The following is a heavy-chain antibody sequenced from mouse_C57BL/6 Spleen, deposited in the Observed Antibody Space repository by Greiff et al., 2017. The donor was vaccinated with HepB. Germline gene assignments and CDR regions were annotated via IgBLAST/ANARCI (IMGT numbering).Heavy chain of an antibody. CDR3: ARWGAYYSNYGGYFDY. V-gene: IGHV1-54*01. D-gene: IGHD2-5*01. J-gene: IGHJ2*01. CDR1: GYAFTNYL. CDR2: INPGSGGT. Sequence: QVQLQQSGAELVRPGTSVKVSCKASGYAFTNYLIEWVKQRPGQGLEWIGVINPGSGGTNYNEKFKGKATLTADKSSSTAYMQLSSLTSEDSAVYFCARWGAYYSNYGGYFDYWGQGTTLTVSS.